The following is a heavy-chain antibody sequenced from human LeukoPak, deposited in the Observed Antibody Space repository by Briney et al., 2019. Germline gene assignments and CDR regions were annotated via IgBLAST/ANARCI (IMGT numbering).Heavy chain of an antibody. V-gene: IGHV4-4*02. J-gene: IGHJ4*02. Sequence: SGTLSLTCAVSGGSILTTNWWSWVRQPPGKGLEWIGEVHLSGASNYNRSLKSRVNMSIDKSKNQLSLELTSVTAADTAIYYCTRESGAFSPFGFWGQGTLVTVSS. CDR3: TRESGAFSPFGF. CDR1: GGSILTTNW. D-gene: IGHD1-26*01. CDR2: VHLSGAS.